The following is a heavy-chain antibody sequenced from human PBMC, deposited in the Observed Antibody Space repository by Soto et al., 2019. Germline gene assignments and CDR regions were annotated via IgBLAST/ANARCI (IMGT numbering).Heavy chain of an antibody. J-gene: IGHJ4*02. CDR3: ARVVDGSGRSTDIDY. Sequence: SETLSLTYTVSGGSISSGDYYWSWIRQPPGKGLEWIGYIYYSGSTYYNPSLKSRVTISVDTSKNQFSLKLSSVTAADTAVYYCARVVDGSGRSTDIDYWGQGTLVTVSS. D-gene: IGHD3-10*01. CDR1: GGSISSGDYY. V-gene: IGHV4-30-4*01. CDR2: IYYSGST.